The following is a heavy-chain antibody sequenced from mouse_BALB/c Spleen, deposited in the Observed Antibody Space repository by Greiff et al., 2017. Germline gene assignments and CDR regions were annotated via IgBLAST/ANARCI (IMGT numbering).Heavy chain of an antibody. D-gene: IGHD2-5*01. CDR3: ARTSNYDAMDY. V-gene: IGHV1-4*01. CDR1: GYTFTSYT. J-gene: IGHJ4*01. Sequence: QVQLQQSGAELARPGASVKMSCKASGYTFTSYTMHWVKQRPGQGLEWIGYINPSSGYTNYNQKFKDKATLTADKSSSTAYMQLSSLTSEDSAVYYCARTSNYDAMDYWGQGTSVTVSS. CDR2: INPSSGYT.